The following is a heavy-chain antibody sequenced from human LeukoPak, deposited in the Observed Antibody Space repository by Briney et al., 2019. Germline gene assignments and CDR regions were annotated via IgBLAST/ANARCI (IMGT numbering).Heavy chain of an antibody. D-gene: IGHD3-10*01. V-gene: IGHV1-69*13. Sequence: SVKVSCKASEGTFGGYSIDWVRQAPGQGLDWVGGINPIFNILYYAQNFQGRVTITADESTNTAYLELDSLKHDDTAVYYCAAGRRLGELFFDYGGQGTLVTVSS. CDR3: AAGRRLGELFFDY. CDR1: EGTFGGYS. CDR2: INPIFNIL. J-gene: IGHJ4*02.